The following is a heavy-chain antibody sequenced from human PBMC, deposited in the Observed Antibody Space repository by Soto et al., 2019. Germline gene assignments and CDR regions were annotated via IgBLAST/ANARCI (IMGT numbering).Heavy chain of an antibody. D-gene: IGHD2-2*03. CDR1: GLTFGGYA. J-gene: IGHJ4*02. Sequence: EVQLLESGGGLVQPGGSLRLPGKASGLTFGGYALGWFRQPPGRGRGGVSTIGDSGSTYYADSVKGRFTISRDNSKNTLYLQMNSLRAEDTAVYYCAKVWGENGYCTRTSCLYYFDYWGQGTLVTVSS. V-gene: IGHV3-23*01. CDR3: AKVWGENGYCTRTSCLYYFDY. CDR2: IGDSGST.